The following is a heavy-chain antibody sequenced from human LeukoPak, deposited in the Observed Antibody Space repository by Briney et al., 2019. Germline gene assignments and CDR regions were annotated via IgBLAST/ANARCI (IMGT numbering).Heavy chain of an antibody. J-gene: IGHJ4*02. CDR2: ISGSGGST. CDR3: AKDGSGQQLVPHDY. D-gene: IGHD6-13*01. V-gene: IGHV3-23*01. Sequence: GGSLRLSCAASGFTFSSYAMSWVRQAPGKGLEWVSAISGSGGSTYYADSVKGRFTTSRDNSKNTLYLQMNSLRAEDTAVYYCAKDGSGQQLVPHDYWGQGTLVTVSS. CDR1: GFTFSSYA.